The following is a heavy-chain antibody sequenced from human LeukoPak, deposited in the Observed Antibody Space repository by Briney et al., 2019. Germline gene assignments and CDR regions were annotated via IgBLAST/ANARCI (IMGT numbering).Heavy chain of an antibody. CDR2: VRANGADT. D-gene: IGHD4/OR15-4a*01. V-gene: IGHV3-23*01. CDR1: GFTFRNYA. J-gene: IGHJ5*02. Sequence: PGGSLRLSCAASGFTFRNYAMTWVRQAPGKGLEWVSTVRANGADTYYADSVKGRFTISRDNSKNTLYLQMNSLRAEDTAVYYCARDPPAVRTNTYAWGQGTLVTVSS. CDR3: ARDPPAVRTNTYA.